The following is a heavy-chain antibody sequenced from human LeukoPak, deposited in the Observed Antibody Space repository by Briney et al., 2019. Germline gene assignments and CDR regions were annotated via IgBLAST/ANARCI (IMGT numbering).Heavy chain of an antibody. CDR3: ARQRSIAARPGYNYMDV. Sequence: GESLKISRKGSGYSFTTYWIVWVRQVPGKGLERMGIIYPGDSDTRYSPSFQGQVTISADKSISTAYLQWSSLKASDTAVYYCARQRSIAARPGYNYMDVWGKGTTVTVSS. CDR2: IYPGDSDT. D-gene: IGHD6-6*01. J-gene: IGHJ6*03. CDR1: GYSFTTYW. V-gene: IGHV5-51*01.